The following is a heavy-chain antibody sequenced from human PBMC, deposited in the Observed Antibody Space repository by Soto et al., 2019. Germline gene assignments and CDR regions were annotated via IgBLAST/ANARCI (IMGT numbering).Heavy chain of an antibody. D-gene: IGHD3-10*01. CDR3: AKEDSGFSGYMDV. CDR1: GFTFYNHG. CDR2: ITWRSDSM. Sequence: EVQLVESGGGLVQPGRSLRLSCVASGFTFYNHGMHWVRQAPGRGLEWVSGITWRSDSMGYADSVKGRFTISRDNAKNSLYLQMNSLRPEDTAVYYCAKEDSGFSGYMDVWGQGTTVTVSS. V-gene: IGHV3-9*01. J-gene: IGHJ6*03.